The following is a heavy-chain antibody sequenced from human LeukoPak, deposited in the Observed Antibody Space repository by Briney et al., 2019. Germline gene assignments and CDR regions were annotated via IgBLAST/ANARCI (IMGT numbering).Heavy chain of an antibody. CDR1: GGSFSGYY. J-gene: IGHJ6*03. CDR2: INHSGST. D-gene: IGHD5-18*01. V-gene: IGHV4-34*01. Sequence: SETLSLTCAVYGGSFSGYYWSWIRQPPGKGLEWIGEINHSGSTNYNPSLKSRVTMSVDTSKNQFSLRLSSVTAADTAVYYCARVAYGYSYGLYYYYYMDVWGKGTTVTISS. CDR3: ARVAYGYSYGLYYYYYMDV.